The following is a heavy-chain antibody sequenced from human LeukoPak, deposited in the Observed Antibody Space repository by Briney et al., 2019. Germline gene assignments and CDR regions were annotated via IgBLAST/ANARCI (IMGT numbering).Heavy chain of an antibody. Sequence: GGSLRLSCAASGFTFSSYWMHWVRQAPGKGLVWVSRINTDGSSTSYADSVKGRFTISRDNAKNTLYLQMNSLGAEDTAVYYCARDTVTNNWFDPWGQGTLVTVSS. V-gene: IGHV3-74*01. CDR3: ARDTVTNNWFDP. D-gene: IGHD4-11*01. CDR2: INTDGSST. CDR1: GFTFSSYW. J-gene: IGHJ5*02.